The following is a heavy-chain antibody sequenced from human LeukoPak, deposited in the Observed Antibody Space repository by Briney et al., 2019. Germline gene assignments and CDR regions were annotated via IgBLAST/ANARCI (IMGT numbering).Heavy chain of an antibody. D-gene: IGHD3-10*01. CDR3: ARGDGATPPDAFDI. Sequence: PGGSLRLSCAASGFTFSTYSINWVRQAPGKGLQWVSSISSSSSYIYYADSVKGRFTISRDNARNSLFLQMNSLRGEDTAVYYCARGDGATPPDAFDIWGQGTMVTVSS. J-gene: IGHJ3*02. CDR1: GFTFSTYS. CDR2: ISSSSSYI. V-gene: IGHV3-21*01.